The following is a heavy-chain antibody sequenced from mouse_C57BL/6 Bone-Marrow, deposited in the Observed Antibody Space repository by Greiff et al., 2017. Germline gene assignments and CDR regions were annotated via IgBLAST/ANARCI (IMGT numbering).Heavy chain of an antibody. J-gene: IGHJ1*03. D-gene: IGHD1-1*01. CDR3: ARSPPYYYGSSYGWYFDV. V-gene: IGHV1-63*01. CDR2: IYPGGGYT. CDR1: GYTFTNYW. Sequence: QVQLQQPGAELVRPGTSVKMSCKASGYTFTNYWIGWAKQRPGHGLEWIGDIYPGGGYTNYNEKFKGKATLTADKSSSTAYMQFSSLTSEDSAIYYCARSPPYYYGSSYGWYFDVWGTGTTVTVSS.